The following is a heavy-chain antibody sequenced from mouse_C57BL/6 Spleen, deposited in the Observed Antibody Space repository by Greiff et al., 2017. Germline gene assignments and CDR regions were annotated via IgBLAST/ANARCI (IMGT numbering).Heavy chain of an antibody. V-gene: IGHV1-15*01. CDR3: TRTHYYGSSYEGYYAMDY. D-gene: IGHD1-1*01. CDR2: IDPETGGT. Sequence: VQLQQSGAELVRPGASVTLSCKASGYTFTDYEMHWVKQTPVHGLEWIGAIDPETGGTAYNQKFKGKAILTADKSSSTAYMELRSLTSEDSAVYYCTRTHYYGSSYEGYYAMDYWGQGTSVTVAS. CDR1: GYTFTDYE. J-gene: IGHJ4*01.